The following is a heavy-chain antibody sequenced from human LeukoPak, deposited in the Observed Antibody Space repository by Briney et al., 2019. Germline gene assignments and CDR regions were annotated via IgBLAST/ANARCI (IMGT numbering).Heavy chain of an antibody. CDR3: ASIAVAGTPLDY. CDR2: IYTSGST. J-gene: IGHJ4*02. D-gene: IGHD6-19*01. CDR1: GGSISSGSYY. Sequence: PSETLSLTCTVSGGSISSGSYYWRWIRQPAGKGLEWIGRIYTSGSTNYNPSLKSRITISVDTSKNQFSLKLSSVTAADTAVYYCASIAVAGTPLDYWGQGTLVTVSS. V-gene: IGHV4-61*02.